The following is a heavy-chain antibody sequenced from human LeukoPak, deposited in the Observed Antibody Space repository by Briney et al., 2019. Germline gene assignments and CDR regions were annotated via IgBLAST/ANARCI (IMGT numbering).Heavy chain of an antibody. J-gene: IGHJ5*02. Sequence: GGSLRLSCAASGFTFSSYWMSWVRQAPGKGLEWVANIKQDGSEKYYVDPVKGRFTISRDNAKNSLYLQMNSLRAEDTAVYYCARLVFRATGINWFDPWGQGTLVTVSS. D-gene: IGHD1-26*01. CDR1: GFTFSSYW. CDR3: ARLVFRATGINWFDP. V-gene: IGHV3-7*01. CDR2: IKQDGSEK.